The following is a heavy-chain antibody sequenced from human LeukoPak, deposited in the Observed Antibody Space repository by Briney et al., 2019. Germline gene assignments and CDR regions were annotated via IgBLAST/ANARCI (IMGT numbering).Heavy chain of an antibody. CDR1: GGSISSYY. Sequence: PSETLSLTCTVSGGSISSYYWSWIRQPPGKGLEWIGYIYYSGNTNYNPSLKSRVTISVDTSKNQFSLKLSSVTAADTAVYYCARERGEGFWSGYYYHWGQGTLVTVSS. CDR3: ARERGEGFWSGYYYH. D-gene: IGHD3-3*01. V-gene: IGHV4-59*01. CDR2: IYYSGNT. J-gene: IGHJ5*02.